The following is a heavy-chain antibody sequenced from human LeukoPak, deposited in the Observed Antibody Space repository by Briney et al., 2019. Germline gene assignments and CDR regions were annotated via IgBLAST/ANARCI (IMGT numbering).Heavy chain of an antibody. V-gene: IGHV1-2*02. Sequence: ASVKVSCKASGYTFTGYYMSWVRQAPGQGLEWMGWINPNSGDTNYAQKFQGRVTMTRDTSIRTAYMELSRLRSDDTAVYYCARDSGLGYSGYDLAWWGQGTLVPVSS. CDR2: INPNSGDT. CDR1: GYTFTGYY. J-gene: IGHJ4*02. D-gene: IGHD5-12*01. CDR3: ARDSGLGYSGYDLAW.